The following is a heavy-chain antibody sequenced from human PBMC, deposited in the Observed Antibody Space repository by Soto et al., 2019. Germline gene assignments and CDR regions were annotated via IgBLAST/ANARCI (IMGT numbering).Heavy chain of an antibody. V-gene: IGHV1-3*01. Sequence: GASVKVSCKASGYTFTSYAMHWVRQAPGQRLEWMGWINAGNGNTKYSQKFQGRVTITRDTSASTAYMELSSLRSEDTAVYYCASLRKYCSGGICYSSPDYWGQGTLVTVSS. D-gene: IGHD2-15*01. J-gene: IGHJ4*02. CDR1: GYTFTSYA. CDR3: ASLRKYCSGGICYSSPDY. CDR2: INAGNGNT.